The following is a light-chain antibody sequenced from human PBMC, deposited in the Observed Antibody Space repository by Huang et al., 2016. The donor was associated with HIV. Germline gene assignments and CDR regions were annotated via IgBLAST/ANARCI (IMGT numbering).Light chain of an antibody. J-gene: IGKJ1*01. CDR1: QSISTD. Sequence: EIVMTQSPATLSVSPGERATLSCRASQSISTDLAGYQQKPGQAPRLLIYGASTRATGIPARFSGSGSGTEFTLTISSLQSEDFAVYYCQQYNNWPPWTFGQGTTVEI. CDR3: QQYNNWPPWT. V-gene: IGKV3-15*01. CDR2: GAS.